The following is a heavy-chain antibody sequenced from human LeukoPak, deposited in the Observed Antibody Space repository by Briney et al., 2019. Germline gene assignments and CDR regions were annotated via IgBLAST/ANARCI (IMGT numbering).Heavy chain of an antibody. D-gene: IGHD6-19*01. Sequence: DSVKGRFTISSDNAKNSLYLIMNSLRAEDTAVYYCAREFTSGWIDYWGQGTLVTVSS. V-gene: IGHV3-21*01. J-gene: IGHJ4*02. CDR3: AREFTSGWIDY.